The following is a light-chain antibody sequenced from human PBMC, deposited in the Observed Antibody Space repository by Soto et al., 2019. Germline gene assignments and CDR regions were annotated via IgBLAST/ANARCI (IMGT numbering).Light chain of an antibody. J-gene: IGLJ7*01. CDR1: SSNIGAGYD. CDR2: GNN. Sequence: QSVLTQPPLVSGAPGQRVTISCTGSSSNIGAGYDVHWYQQLPGTAPKLLIYGNNNRPSGVPDRFSGSKSGTSASLAITGLQAEDEADYYCQSYDSSLSGTVFGGGTQLTVL. CDR3: QSYDSSLSGTV. V-gene: IGLV1-40*01.